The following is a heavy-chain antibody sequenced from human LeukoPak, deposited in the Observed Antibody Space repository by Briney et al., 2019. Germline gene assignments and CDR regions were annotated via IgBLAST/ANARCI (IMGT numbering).Heavy chain of an antibody. V-gene: IGHV3-30-3*01. Sequence: GGSLRLSCAASGFSFSVYTIQWVRQAPGKGLEWVAVISFDGTNKYYTGSVKGRFTVSRDNSKNTLFLQMNSLRPEDTAVYYCAKDSWSGNGIYDPFDIWGQGTLVTVSS. CDR1: GFSFSVYT. CDR2: ISFDGTNK. D-gene: IGHD2-8*01. CDR3: AKDSWSGNGIYDPFDI. J-gene: IGHJ3*02.